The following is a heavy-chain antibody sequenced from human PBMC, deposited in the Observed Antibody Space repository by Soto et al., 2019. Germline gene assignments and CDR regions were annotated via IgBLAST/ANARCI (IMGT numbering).Heavy chain of an antibody. Sequence: PGGSLRLSCAASGFTFSSYWVLWVRQAPGKGLVWVSLINSDGSSTTYADSVKGRFTISRDNAKNTLYLQMNILRAEDTAVYYCTRSPYYYGMDVWGQGTTVPVSS. CDR3: TRSPYYYGMDV. CDR1: GFTFSSYW. CDR2: INSDGSST. J-gene: IGHJ6*02. V-gene: IGHV3-74*01.